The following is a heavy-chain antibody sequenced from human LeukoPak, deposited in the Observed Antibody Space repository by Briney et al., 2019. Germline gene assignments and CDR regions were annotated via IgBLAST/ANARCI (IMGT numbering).Heavy chain of an antibody. CDR3: AKAAAAGATLYNFDY. D-gene: IGHD1-26*01. V-gene: IGHV3-23*01. Sequence: PGGSLRLSCATSGFTFSSSAMSWVRQAPGKGLEWVSTISDSGYSTYYADSVKGRFTISRDNSKNTLFLQMNSLRAEDTALYYCAKAAAAGATLYNFDYWGQGTLVAVSS. CDR1: GFTFSSSA. J-gene: IGHJ4*02. CDR2: ISDSGYST.